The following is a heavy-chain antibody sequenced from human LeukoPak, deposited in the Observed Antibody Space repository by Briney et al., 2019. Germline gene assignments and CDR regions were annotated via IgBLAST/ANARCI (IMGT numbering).Heavy chain of an antibody. V-gene: IGHV4-34*01. CDR1: GGSFSGDY. D-gene: IGHD5-18*01. CDR3: ARVLALTRRGTAMVNHYYYYMDV. J-gene: IGHJ6*03. Sequence: SETLSLTCAVYGGSFSGDYWSWIRQRPPKGLEWGWEVNHSGSTNYNPSLKSVVTISVYTSTSKFSLKLSSVPAADTAVYYCARVLALTRRGTAMVNHYYYYMDVWGKGTTVTVSS. CDR2: VNHSGST.